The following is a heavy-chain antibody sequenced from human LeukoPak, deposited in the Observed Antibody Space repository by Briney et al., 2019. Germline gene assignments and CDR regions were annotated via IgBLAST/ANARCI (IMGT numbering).Heavy chain of an antibody. CDR1: GYTFTSYD. CDR3: ARAIHCSSTSCLDI. Sequence: GASVKVSCKASGYTFTSYDINWVRQATGQGLEWMGWMNPNSGNTGYAQKFQGRVTMTRNTSISTAYMELSSLRSEDTAVYYCARAIHCSSTSCLDIWGQGTMVTVSS. J-gene: IGHJ3*02. D-gene: IGHD2-2*01. V-gene: IGHV1-8*01. CDR2: MNPNSGNT.